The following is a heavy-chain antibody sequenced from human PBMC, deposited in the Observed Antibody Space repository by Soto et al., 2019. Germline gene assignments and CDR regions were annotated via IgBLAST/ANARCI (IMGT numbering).Heavy chain of an antibody. CDR3: AKERGPEVSAPIVGDV. V-gene: IGHV3-48*03. Sequence: GGSLRLSCVGSGFTFSNSEINWVRQAPGKGMEWISYIRHSAHIYYADAVKGRFTIYRDNAKNSVYLQMNSLRVEDTAVYYCAKERGPEVSAPIVGDVWGQGILVTVSS. CDR2: IRHSAHI. J-gene: IGHJ3*01. CDR1: GFTFSNSE. D-gene: IGHD2-21*01.